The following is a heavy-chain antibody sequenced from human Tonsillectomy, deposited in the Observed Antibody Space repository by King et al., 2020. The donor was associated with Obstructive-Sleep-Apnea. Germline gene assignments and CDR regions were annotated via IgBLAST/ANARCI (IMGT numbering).Heavy chain of an antibody. V-gene: IGHV3-20*01. CDR3: VRFPYGVAFDI. D-gene: IGHD4-17*01. J-gene: IGHJ3*02. CDR2: IEWNGGRT. Sequence: DVQLVESGGGVVRPGGSLRLSCVASGFTFDDYAMSWVRQAPGKGLEWVSGIEWNGGRTGYADSVKGRFTISRDNAKNSLYLQMNTLRAEDTALYHCVRFPYGVAFDIWGQGTMVTVSS. CDR1: GFTFDDYA.